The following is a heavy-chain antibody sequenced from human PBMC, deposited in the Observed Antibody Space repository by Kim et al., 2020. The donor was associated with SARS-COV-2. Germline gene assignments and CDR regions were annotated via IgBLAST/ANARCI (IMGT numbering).Heavy chain of an antibody. D-gene: IGHD5-18*01. Sequence: ASVKVSCKASGYTFTDYYVHWVRQAPGQGLEWMGRINPNSGGTNCAQKFQGRVTMTRDTSISTAYMELSRLTSDDTAVYYCARLPASIQNLDVWGQGTTVTVSS. CDR1: GYTFTDYY. J-gene: IGHJ6*02. CDR3: ARLPASIQNLDV. CDR2: INPNSGGT. V-gene: IGHV1-2*06.